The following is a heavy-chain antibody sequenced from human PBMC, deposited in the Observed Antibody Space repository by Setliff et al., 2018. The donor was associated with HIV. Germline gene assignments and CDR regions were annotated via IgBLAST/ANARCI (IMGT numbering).Heavy chain of an antibody. CDR3: ARDYRWAFDF. V-gene: IGHV3-48*01. Sequence: GGSLRLSCAASGFSFGTYSMNWVRQAPGKGLEWVSYISGGSDLKDYADSVKGRFTISRDNAKNSLSLQMNSLRAEDTAVYYCARDYRWAFDFWGQGTMVTVSS. CDR1: GFSFGTYS. CDR2: ISGGSDLK. D-gene: IGHD2-15*01. J-gene: IGHJ3*01.